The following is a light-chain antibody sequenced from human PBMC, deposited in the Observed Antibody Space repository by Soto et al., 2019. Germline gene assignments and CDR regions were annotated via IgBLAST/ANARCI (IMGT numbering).Light chain of an antibody. J-gene: IGKJ1*01. Sequence: EIVLMQSPGTLSLSPGERATLSCRASQSVSSSYLAWYQQKPGQAPRLLIYGASSRATDIPDRFSGSGSGTDFTLTISRLEPEDFAVYYCLQYGSSPRTFGQGTKVEIK. CDR2: GAS. V-gene: IGKV3-20*01. CDR3: LQYGSSPRT. CDR1: QSVSSSY.